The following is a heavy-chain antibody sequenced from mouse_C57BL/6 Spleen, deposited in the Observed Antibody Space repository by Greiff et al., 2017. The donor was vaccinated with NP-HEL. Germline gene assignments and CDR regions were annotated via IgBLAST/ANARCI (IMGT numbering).Heavy chain of an antibody. Sequence: QVQLQQSGPGLVQPSQSLSITCTVSGFSLTSYGVHWVRQSPGKGLEWLGVIWSGGSTDYNAAFISRLSISKDNSKSQVFFKMNSLQADDTAIYYCARNLEYYGSSLYYAMDYWGQGTSVTVSS. J-gene: IGHJ4*01. V-gene: IGHV2-2*01. D-gene: IGHD1-1*01. CDR2: IWSGGST. CDR3: ARNLEYYGSSLYYAMDY. CDR1: GFSLTSYG.